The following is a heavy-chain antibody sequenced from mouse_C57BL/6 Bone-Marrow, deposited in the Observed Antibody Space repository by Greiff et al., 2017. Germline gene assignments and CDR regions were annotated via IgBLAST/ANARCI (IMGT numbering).Heavy chain of an antibody. CDR3: AFIWSFAY. CDR2: IDPSDSYT. V-gene: IGHV1-50*01. J-gene: IGHJ3*01. Sequence: QVQLQQPGAELVKPGASVKLSCKASGYTFTSYWMQWVQQRPGQGLEWIGEIDPSDSYTNYNQKFKGKATLTVDTSSSTAYMQLSSLTSEDSAVYYCAFIWSFAYWGQGTLVTVSA. D-gene: IGHD1-1*02. CDR1: GYTFTSYW.